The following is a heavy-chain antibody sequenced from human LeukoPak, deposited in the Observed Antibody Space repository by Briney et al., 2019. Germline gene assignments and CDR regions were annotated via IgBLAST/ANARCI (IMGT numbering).Heavy chain of an antibody. Sequence: GGSLRLSCVASGFTFSSYAMHWVRQAPGKGLEYVSAISSNGGSTYYANSVKGRFTISRDNSKNTLYLQMGSLRAEDMAVYYCARDAGSGSYYDYWGQGTLVTVSS. CDR3: ARDAGSGSYYDY. CDR1: GFTFSSYA. J-gene: IGHJ4*02. CDR2: ISSNGGST. D-gene: IGHD1-26*01. V-gene: IGHV3-64*01.